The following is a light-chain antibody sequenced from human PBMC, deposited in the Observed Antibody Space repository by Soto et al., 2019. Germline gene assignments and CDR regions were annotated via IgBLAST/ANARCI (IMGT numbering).Light chain of an antibody. J-gene: IGLJ1*01. CDR3: SSYTSSSPYV. CDR1: SSDVGGYNY. V-gene: IGLV2-11*01. CDR2: DVS. Sequence: QSVLTQPRSVSGSPGQSVTISCTGTSSDVGGYNYVSWYQQHPGKAPKLMIYDVSKRPSGVPDRFSGSKSGNTASLTISGLQAEDEADYYCSSYTSSSPYVFGTGTKVTV.